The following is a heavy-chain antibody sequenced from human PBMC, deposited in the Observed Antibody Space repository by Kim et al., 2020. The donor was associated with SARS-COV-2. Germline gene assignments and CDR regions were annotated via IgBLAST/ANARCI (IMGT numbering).Heavy chain of an antibody. CDR3: ARVNWFFGVVTNMFHAFDI. J-gene: IGHJ3*02. CDR2: IYYSGST. D-gene: IGHD3-3*01. CDR1: GGSISSGGYY. Sequence: SETLSLTCTVSGGSISSGGYYWSWIRQHPGKGLEWIGYIYYSGSTYYNPSLKSRVTISVDTSKNQFSLKLSSVTVADTAVYYCARVNWFFGVVTNMFHAFDIWGQGTMVTVSS. V-gene: IGHV4-31*03.